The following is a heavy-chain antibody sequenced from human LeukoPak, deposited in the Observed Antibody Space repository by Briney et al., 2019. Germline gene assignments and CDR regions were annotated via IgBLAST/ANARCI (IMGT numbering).Heavy chain of an antibody. V-gene: IGHV3-23*01. CDR3: AKGVGGYCSSTSCYRYYFDY. Sequence: QAGGSLRLSCAASGFIFSSYAMNWGRQAPGKGLEWVSAISGSGDGTYYADSVKGRFTVSRDNSKNTLYLQMNNMRAEDSAVYYCAKGVGGYCSSTSCYRYYFDYWGQGTLVTVSS. J-gene: IGHJ4*02. CDR2: ISGSGDGT. D-gene: IGHD2-2*01. CDR1: GFIFSSYA.